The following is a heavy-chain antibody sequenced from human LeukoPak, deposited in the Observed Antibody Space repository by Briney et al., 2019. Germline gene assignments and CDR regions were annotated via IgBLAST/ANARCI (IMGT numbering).Heavy chain of an antibody. CDR3: ARDRYWFDP. Sequence: GGSLRLSCAASGSTFSNYCMSWVRQAPGKGLEWVANIKQDGGGTYYVDSLKGRFTISRDNAKNSLYLQMNSLRAEDTAVYYCARDRYWFDPWGQGTLVTVPS. J-gene: IGHJ5*02. V-gene: IGHV3-7*01. CDR2: IKQDGGGT. CDR1: GSTFSNYC.